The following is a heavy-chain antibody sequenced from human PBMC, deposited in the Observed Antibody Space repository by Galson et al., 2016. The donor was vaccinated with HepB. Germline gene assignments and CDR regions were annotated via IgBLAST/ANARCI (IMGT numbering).Heavy chain of an antibody. V-gene: IGHV3-43*01. CDR2: ISWDGAWT. D-gene: IGHD3/OR15-3a*01. CDR3: AKGSAMISHFGVDG. Sequence: SLRLSCAASGFSFDDYSMHWVRQVPGQSLEWVALISWDGAWTYYADSVKGRFIISRDNSKNSLHLQTHNLRTDDTALYYCAKGSAMISHFGVDGWSQGATVTVS. J-gene: IGHJ6*02. CDR1: GFSFDDYS.